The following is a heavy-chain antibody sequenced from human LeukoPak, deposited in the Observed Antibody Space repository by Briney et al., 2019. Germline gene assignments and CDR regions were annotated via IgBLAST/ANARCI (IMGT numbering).Heavy chain of an antibody. D-gene: IGHD4-17*01. J-gene: IGHJ3*02. V-gene: IGHV3-23*01. Sequence: KSGGSLRLSCAASGFTFSSYAMSWVRQAPGKGLEWVSAISGSGGSTYYADSVKGRFTISRDNSKNTLYLQMNSLRAEDTAVYYCARDPWHTNGDNTRAFDIWGQGTMVTVSS. CDR1: GFTFSSYA. CDR3: ARDPWHTNGDNTRAFDI. CDR2: ISGSGGST.